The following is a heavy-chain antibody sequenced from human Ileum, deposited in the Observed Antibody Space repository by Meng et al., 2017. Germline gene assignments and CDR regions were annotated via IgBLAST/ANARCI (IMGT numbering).Heavy chain of an antibody. Sequence: VQVVEFGGGLVQPGGSLRLSCAASGFTFSSHWMHWVRQAPGKGLEWVSRIRPDGSTTAFADSVEGRFTISRDNAKNTLYLQLNSLRGEDTAVYYCTRDFDSGYGLWGQGTLVTVSS. CDR1: GFTFSSHW. D-gene: IGHD5-12*01. V-gene: IGHV3-74*01. CDR3: TRDFDSGYGL. CDR2: IRPDGSTT. J-gene: IGHJ4*02.